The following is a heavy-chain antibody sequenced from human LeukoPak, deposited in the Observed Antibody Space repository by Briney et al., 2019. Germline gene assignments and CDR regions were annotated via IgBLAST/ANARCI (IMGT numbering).Heavy chain of an antibody. V-gene: IGHV3-23*01. CDR1: GFTFSSYV. Sequence: GGSLRLSCAASGFTFSSYVMSWVRQAPGKGLEWVSAISGGGGSTYYVDSVKGRFTISRDDSKNTLHLQMNSLRAEDTAVYYCAKGRYIDWLSDFDYWGQGTLVTVSS. CDR3: AKGRYIDWLSDFDY. J-gene: IGHJ4*02. D-gene: IGHD3-9*01. CDR2: ISGGGGST.